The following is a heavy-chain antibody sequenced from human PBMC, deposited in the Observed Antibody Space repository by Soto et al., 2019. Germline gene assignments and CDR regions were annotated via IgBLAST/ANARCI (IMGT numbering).Heavy chain of an antibody. CDR1: GGSISSGGYY. D-gene: IGHD2-15*01. J-gene: IGHJ5*02. Sequence: QVQLQESGPGLVKPAQTLSVTCTVSGGSISSGGYYWSWIRQHPGKGLEWIGYIYYSGSTYYNPYLKRRVTISVDTSKNHFSLKLSSVTAADTAVYYCARVGGITWFDPWGQGTLVTVSS. CDR2: IYYSGST. CDR3: ARVGGITWFDP. V-gene: IGHV4-31*03.